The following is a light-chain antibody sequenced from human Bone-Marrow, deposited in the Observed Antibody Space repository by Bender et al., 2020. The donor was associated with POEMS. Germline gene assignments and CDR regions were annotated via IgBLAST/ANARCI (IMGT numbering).Light chain of an antibody. J-gene: IGLJ3*02. CDR1: SSNIGAKYD. Sequence: QSVLTQPPSVSEAPGQRVTISCTGSSSNIGAKYDVHWYQQLPGTAPKLLIYGTTNRPSGVPDRFSGSKSGTSASLAITGLQPEDEANYYCQSYDSSLSASVFGGGTKLTVL. CDR3: QSYDSSLSASV. V-gene: IGLV1-40*01. CDR2: GTT.